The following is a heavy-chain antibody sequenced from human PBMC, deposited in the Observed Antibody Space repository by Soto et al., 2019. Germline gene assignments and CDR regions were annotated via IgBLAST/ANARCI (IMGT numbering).Heavy chain of an antibody. V-gene: IGHV3-23*01. CDR2: ISGSGGST. D-gene: IGHD3-10*01. J-gene: IGHJ6*02. Sequence: GGSLRLSCAASGFTFSSYAMSWVCQAPGKGLEWVSAISGSGGSTYYADSVKGRFTISRDNSKNTLYLQMNSLRAEDTAVYYCAKRKYGSGIYYYYGMDVWGQGTTVTVSS. CDR3: AKRKYGSGIYYYYGMDV. CDR1: GFTFSSYA.